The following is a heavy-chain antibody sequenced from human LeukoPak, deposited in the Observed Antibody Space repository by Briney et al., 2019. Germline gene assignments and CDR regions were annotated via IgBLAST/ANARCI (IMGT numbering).Heavy chain of an antibody. V-gene: IGHV4-39*01. CDR2: IYYSGST. CDR3: ARQTYYGSGSSDAFDI. D-gene: IGHD3-10*01. Sequence: PSETLSLTCTVSGGSISSSSYYWGWIRQPPGKGLEWIGSIYYSGSTYYNPSLKSRVTISVDTSKNQFSLKLSSVTAADTAVYYCARQTYYGSGSSDAFDIWGQGTMVTVSS. CDR1: GGSISSSSYY. J-gene: IGHJ3*02.